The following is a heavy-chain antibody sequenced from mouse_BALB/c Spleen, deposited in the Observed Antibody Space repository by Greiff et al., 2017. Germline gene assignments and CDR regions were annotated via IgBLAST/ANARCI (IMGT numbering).Heavy chain of an antibody. CDR2: IDPANGNT. Sequence: EVKLMESGAELVKPGASVKLSCTASGFNIKDTYMHWVKQRPEQGLEWIGRIDPANGNTKYDPKFQGKATITADTSSNTAYLQLSSLTSEDTAVYYCACYGNYGAYWGQGTLVTVSA. V-gene: IGHV14-3*02. CDR1: GFNIKDTY. J-gene: IGHJ3*01. D-gene: IGHD2-1*01. CDR3: ACYGNYGAY.